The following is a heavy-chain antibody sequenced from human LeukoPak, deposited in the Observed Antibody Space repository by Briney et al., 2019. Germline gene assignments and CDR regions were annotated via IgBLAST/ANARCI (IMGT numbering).Heavy chain of an antibody. CDR2: ISAYNGNT. D-gene: IGHD2-2*02. CDR1: GYTFTSYG. Sequence: GASVKVSCKASGYTFTSYGISWVRQAPGQGLEWMGWISAYNGNTNYAQKLQGRVTMTTDTSTSKAYMEMRSLRSDDTAVYYCARGGYCSSTSCYTEDSFDYWGQGTLVTVSS. V-gene: IGHV1-18*01. J-gene: IGHJ4*02. CDR3: ARGGYCSSTSCYTEDSFDY.